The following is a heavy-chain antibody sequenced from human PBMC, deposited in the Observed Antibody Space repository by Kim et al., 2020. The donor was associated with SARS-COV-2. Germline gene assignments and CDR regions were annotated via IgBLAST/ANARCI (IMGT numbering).Heavy chain of an antibody. CDR2: IKDDGSEK. Sequence: GGSLRLSCAASGFTFSSYWMNWVRQAPGKGLEWVANIKDDGSEKSYVDSVRGRFTISRDNAKNSLYLQMNSLRAEDTAVYYCATAVTSSSSSYWGQGTMV. CDR3: ATAVTSSSSSY. D-gene: IGHD6-6*01. J-gene: IGHJ4*02. CDR1: GFTFSSYW. V-gene: IGHV3-7*01.